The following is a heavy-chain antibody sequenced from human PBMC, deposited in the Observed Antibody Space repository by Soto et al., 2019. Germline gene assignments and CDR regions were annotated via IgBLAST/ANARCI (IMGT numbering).Heavy chain of an antibody. Sequence: SETLSLTCAVYGGSFSGYYWSWIRQPPGKGLEWIGEINHSGSTNYNPSLKSRVTISVDTSKNQFSLKLNSVTAADTAVYCCARGGDSYGPVGYMDVWGKGTTVTVSS. V-gene: IGHV4-34*01. CDR1: GGSFSGYY. D-gene: IGHD5-18*01. CDR2: INHSGST. CDR3: ARGGDSYGPVGYMDV. J-gene: IGHJ6*03.